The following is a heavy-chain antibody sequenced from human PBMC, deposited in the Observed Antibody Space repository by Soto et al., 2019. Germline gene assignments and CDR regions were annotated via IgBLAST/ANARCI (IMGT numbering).Heavy chain of an antibody. V-gene: IGHV4-59*01. Sequence: QVQLQESGPGLVKPSETLSLTCTVSGGSIGSYYWSWIREPPGKGLEWIGYKYYSGSTNYNPTLKRRATTSLDTYKKQCSLKLTSVTTADTAVYDCAGASYYSGSWTTYIWFEPWGQGTLVTVS. CDR1: GGSIGSYY. J-gene: IGHJ5*02. CDR2: KYYSGST. CDR3: AGASYYSGSWTTYIWFEP. D-gene: IGHD3-10*01.